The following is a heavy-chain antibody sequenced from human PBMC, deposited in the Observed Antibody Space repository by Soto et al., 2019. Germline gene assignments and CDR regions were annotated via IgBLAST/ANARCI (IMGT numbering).Heavy chain of an antibody. D-gene: IGHD2-21*02. V-gene: IGHV1-18*01. CDR1: GYTFPNYG. CDR3: ARDLGDIRDC. Sequence: QVQLVQSGTEVKKPGASVKVSCKASGYTFPNYGISWVRQAPGQGLEWMGWISAYNGNTNYAQKFRGRFTMTTDTSTSTAYMEVRSLRSDDTDVYYCARDLGDIRDCWGQGTLVTVSS. CDR2: ISAYNGNT. J-gene: IGHJ4*02.